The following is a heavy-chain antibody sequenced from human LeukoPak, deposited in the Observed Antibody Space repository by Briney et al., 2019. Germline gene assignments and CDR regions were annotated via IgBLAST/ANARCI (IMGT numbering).Heavy chain of an antibody. V-gene: IGHV1-3*01. CDR2: INGDNGNT. CDR1: GYTFTSYA. J-gene: IGHJ5*02. D-gene: IGHD3-9*01. CDR3: ARAPYDILTGYSLNWFDP. Sequence: ASVKVSCKASGYTFTSYAMHWVRQAPGQRLEWMGWINGDNGNTKYSQKFQGRATITRDTSAYTAYMELRSLSSADTAVYFCARAPYDILTGYSLNWFDPWGQGTLVTVSS.